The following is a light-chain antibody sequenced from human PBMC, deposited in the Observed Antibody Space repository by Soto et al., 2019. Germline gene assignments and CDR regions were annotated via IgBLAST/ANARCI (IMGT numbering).Light chain of an antibody. J-gene: IGKJ3*01. CDR3: QQYNRWPFT. Sequence: EIVMTQSPATLSVSPGERVTLSCRARQSVGSNLAWYQQTPGQAPRVVIYDASTRATVIPARFSGSGSGTEFTLTISSLQSEDFAVYYCQQYNRWPFTFGPGTKVDIK. V-gene: IGKV3-15*01. CDR2: DAS. CDR1: QSVGSN.